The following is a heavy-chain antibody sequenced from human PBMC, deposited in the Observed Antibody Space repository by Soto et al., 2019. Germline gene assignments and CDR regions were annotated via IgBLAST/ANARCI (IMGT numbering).Heavy chain of an antibody. D-gene: IGHD3-22*01. V-gene: IGHV4-30-4*01. CDR3: ARDWYYSDSTGYYHDVFDI. Sequence: QVQLQESGPGLVKPSQTLSLTCTVSGGSINSGDYYWSGIRQPPGKGLEWIGYIYYSGSTYYNPSLKSRITISVDTSKNQFSLKLSSVTAADTAVYYCARDWYYSDSTGYYHDVFDIWGQGTMVTVSS. J-gene: IGHJ3*02. CDR2: IYYSGST. CDR1: GGSINSGDYY.